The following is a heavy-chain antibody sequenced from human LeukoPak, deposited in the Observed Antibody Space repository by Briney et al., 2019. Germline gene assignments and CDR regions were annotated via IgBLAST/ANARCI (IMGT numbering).Heavy chain of an antibody. Sequence: SETLSLTCAVSGDAISGGDYWGWIRQPPGKGRGWIGRIVHTGVADYNLSLKMRVTIPVYTSKTPFSLRLRSVPAAHTAVYYCARGRNWNDPRAAFDIWRQGTMVTVSS. CDR1: GDAISGGDY. V-gene: IGHV4-38-2*01. CDR3: ARGRNWNDPRAAFDI. CDR2: IVHTGVA. D-gene: IGHD1-1*01. J-gene: IGHJ3*02.